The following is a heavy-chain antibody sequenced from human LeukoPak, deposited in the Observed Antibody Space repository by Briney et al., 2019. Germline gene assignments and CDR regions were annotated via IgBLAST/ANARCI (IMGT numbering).Heavy chain of an antibody. Sequence: GGSLRLSCAASGFTFSSYAMSWVRQAPGKGLEWVSAISGSGGSTYYADSVKGRFTISRDNSKNTLYLQMNSLRAEDTAVYYCAKVGVLWFGELPEYYFDYWGQGTLVTVSS. V-gene: IGHV3-23*01. CDR3: AKVGVLWFGELPEYYFDY. J-gene: IGHJ4*02. D-gene: IGHD3-10*01. CDR1: GFTFSSYA. CDR2: ISGSGGST.